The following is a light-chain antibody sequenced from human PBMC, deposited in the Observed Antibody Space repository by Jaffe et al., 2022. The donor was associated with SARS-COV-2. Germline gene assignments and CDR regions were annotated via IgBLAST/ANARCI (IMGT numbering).Light chain of an antibody. Sequence: DIQMTQSPSSLSASVGDRVTITCRASQSIGNSLNWYQQKPGKVPKLLISAASSLQSGVPSRFSGSGSGTDFSLTISSLQPEDFATYYCQQSYSSPTFGQGTKVEIK. CDR2: AAS. V-gene: IGKV1-39*01. CDR3: QQSYSSPT. J-gene: IGKJ1*01. CDR1: QSIGNS.